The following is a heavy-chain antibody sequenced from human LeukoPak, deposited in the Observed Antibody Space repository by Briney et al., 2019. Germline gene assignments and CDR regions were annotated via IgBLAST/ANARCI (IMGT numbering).Heavy chain of an antibody. J-gene: IGHJ5*02. CDR1: GFTVSSNY. D-gene: IGHD6-19*01. CDR3: ARAKGTTLAGTYWFDP. Sequence: PGGSLRLSCAASGFTVSSNYMSWVRQAPGKGLGWVSVIYSGGSTYYADSVKGRFTISRHNSKNTLYLQMNSLRAEDTAVYYCARAKGTTLAGTYWFDPWGQGTLVTVSS. CDR2: IYSGGST. V-gene: IGHV3-53*04.